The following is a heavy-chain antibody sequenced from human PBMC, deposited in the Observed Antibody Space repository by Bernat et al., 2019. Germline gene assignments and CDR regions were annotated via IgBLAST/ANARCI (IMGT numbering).Heavy chain of an antibody. CDR1: GFTFSSYA. CDR2: ISYDGSNK. CDR3: RGQGSLDYYYCMDV. J-gene: IGHJ6*02. Sequence: QVQLVESGGGVVQPGRSLRLSCAASGFTFSSYAMHWVRQAPGKGLEWVAVISYDGSNKYYADSVKGRFTISRDNSKNTLYLQMNSLRAEDTAVYYCRGQGSLDYYYCMDVWGQGTTVTVSS. D-gene: IGHD3-10*01. V-gene: IGHV3-30-3*01.